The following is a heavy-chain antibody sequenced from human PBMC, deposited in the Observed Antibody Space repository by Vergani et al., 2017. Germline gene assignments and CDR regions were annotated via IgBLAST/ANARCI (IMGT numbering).Heavy chain of an antibody. D-gene: IGHD3-16*01. J-gene: IGHJ2*01. CDR1: GGSISSYY. V-gene: IGHV4-59*08. CDR3: ARQGWGSIYWYFDL. Sequence: QVQLQESGPGLVKPSETLSLTCTVSGGSISSYYWSWIRQPPGKGLEWIGYIYYSGSTNYNPSLKSRVTISVDTSKNQFSLKLSSVTAADPAVYYCARQGWGSIYWYFDLWGRGTLVTVSS. CDR2: IYYSGST.